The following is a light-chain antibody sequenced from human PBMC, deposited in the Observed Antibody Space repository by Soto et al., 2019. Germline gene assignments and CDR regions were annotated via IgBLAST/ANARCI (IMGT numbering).Light chain of an antibody. Sequence: QSVLTQPPSVSGAPGQRVTISCTGSSSNIGAGYDIHWYQQLPGTAPKLLIYDNDNRPSGVPDRFSGSKSGTSASLAITGLQAEDEADYYCQSYDTRLSGSVFGTGTKVTVL. J-gene: IGLJ1*01. CDR3: QSYDTRLSGSV. CDR2: DND. CDR1: SSNIGAGYD. V-gene: IGLV1-40*01.